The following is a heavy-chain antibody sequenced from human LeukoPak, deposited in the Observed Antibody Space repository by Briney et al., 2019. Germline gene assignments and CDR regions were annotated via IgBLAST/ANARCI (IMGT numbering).Heavy chain of an antibody. CDR1: GGSISSYY. CDR3: ARLYCSGGSCYPDFPFYYGMDV. J-gene: IGHJ6*02. CDR2: IYYSGST. Sequence: SETLSLTCTVSGGSISSYYWSWIRQPPGKGLEWIGYIYYSGSTNYNPSLKSRVTISVDTSKNQFSLKLSSVTAADTAVYYCARLYCSGGSCYPDFPFYYGMDVWGQGTTVTVSS. D-gene: IGHD2-15*01. V-gene: IGHV4-59*01.